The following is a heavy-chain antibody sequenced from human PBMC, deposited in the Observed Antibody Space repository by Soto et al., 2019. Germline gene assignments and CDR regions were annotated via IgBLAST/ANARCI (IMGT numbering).Heavy chain of an antibody. J-gene: IGHJ4*02. Sequence: QLQESGPGLVKPSGTLSLTCAVSGGSVTTNYWWGWVRQSPVTGLEGIGDMSHSGPTNYSPSLKSRVTLSVATSKNQFSLELKSVTAADTAVYFCGMSRGWYPIHSWGQGTLVTVSS. CDR3: GMSRGWYPIHS. CDR2: MSHSGPT. D-gene: IGHD6-19*01. CDR1: GGSVTTNYW. V-gene: IGHV4-4*02.